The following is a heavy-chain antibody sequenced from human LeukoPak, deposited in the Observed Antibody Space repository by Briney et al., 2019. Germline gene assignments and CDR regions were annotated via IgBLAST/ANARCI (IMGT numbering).Heavy chain of an antibody. CDR2: IIPIFGTA. V-gene: IGHV1-69*06. D-gene: IGHD6-19*01. CDR1: GGTFSSYA. CDR3: ARAVAGPYNWFDP. Sequence: GSSVKLSCKASGGTFSSYAISWVRQAPGQGLEWMGGIIPIFGTANYAQKFQGRVTMTEDTSTDTAYMELSSLRSEDTAVYYCARAVAGPYNWFDPWGQGTLVTVSS. J-gene: IGHJ5*02.